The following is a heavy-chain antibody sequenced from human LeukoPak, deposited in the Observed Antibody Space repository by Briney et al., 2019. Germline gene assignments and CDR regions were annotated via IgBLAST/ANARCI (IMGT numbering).Heavy chain of an antibody. CDR1: GFTFSSYA. CDR2: IRGSGSST. J-gene: IGHJ4*02. Sequence: GGSLRLSCAASGFTFSSYAMSWVRQAPGKGLEWVSAIRGSGSSTYYADSVKGRFTISRDNSKNTLYLQMSSLRAEDTAVYYCAKNYYDSSGYGFDFWGQGTLVTVSS. D-gene: IGHD3-22*01. V-gene: IGHV3-23*01. CDR3: AKNYYDSSGYGFDF.